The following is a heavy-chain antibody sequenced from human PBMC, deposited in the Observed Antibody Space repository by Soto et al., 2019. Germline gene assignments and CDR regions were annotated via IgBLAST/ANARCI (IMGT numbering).Heavy chain of an antibody. V-gene: IGHV4-59*01. CDR2: IYYSGST. J-gene: IGHJ4*02. CDR1: GGSISSYY. Sequence: SETLSLTCSVSGGSISSYYWSWIRQPPGKGLEWIGYIYYSGSTNYNPSLKSRVTISVDTSKNQFSLKLSSVTAADTAVYYCAREGYSYGFDYWGQGTLVTVSS. CDR3: AREGYSYGFDY. D-gene: IGHD5-18*01.